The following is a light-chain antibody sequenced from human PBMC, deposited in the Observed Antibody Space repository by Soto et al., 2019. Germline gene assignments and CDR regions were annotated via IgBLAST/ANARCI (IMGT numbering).Light chain of an antibody. J-gene: IGLJ1*01. CDR2: EVS. CDR1: SSDVGGYNY. CDR3: SSYAGSNNNYV. V-gene: IGLV2-8*01. Sequence: ALTQPPSASGSPGQSVTISCTGTSSDVGGYNYVSWYQQHPGKAPKLMIYEVSKRPSGVPDRFSGSKSGNTASLTVSGLQAEDEADYYCSSYAGSNNNYVFGTGTKVTVL.